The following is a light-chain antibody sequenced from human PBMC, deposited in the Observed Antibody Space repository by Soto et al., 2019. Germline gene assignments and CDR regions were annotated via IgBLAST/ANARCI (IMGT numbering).Light chain of an antibody. CDR2: GAS. J-gene: IGKJ5*01. CDR1: QSVSGN. CDR3: QQYNNWPLT. V-gene: IGKV3-15*01. Sequence: EIVMTQSPATLSVSPGERATLSCRASQSVSGNLAWYQQKPGQAPRLLIYGASTRATGIPARFSGSGSGTEFTLTISSLQSEDFAVYYWQQYNNWPLTFGQGTRLEIK.